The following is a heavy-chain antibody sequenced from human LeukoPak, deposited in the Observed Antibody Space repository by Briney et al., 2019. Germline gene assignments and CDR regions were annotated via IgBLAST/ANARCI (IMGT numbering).Heavy chain of an antibody. V-gene: IGHV4-59*08. CDR3: ASHYYGSGISANV. Sequence: SSETLSLTCTVSGGSISSYYWSWIRQPPGKGLEWIGYIYYSGSTNYNPSLKSRVTISVDTSKNQFSLKLSSVTAADTAVYYCASHYYGSGISANVWGQGTLVTVSS. D-gene: IGHD3-10*01. CDR2: IYYSGST. CDR1: GGSISSYY. J-gene: IGHJ4*02.